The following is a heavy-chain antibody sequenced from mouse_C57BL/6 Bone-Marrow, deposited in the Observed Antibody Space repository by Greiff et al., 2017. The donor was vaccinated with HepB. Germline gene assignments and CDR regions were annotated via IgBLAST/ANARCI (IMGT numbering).Heavy chain of an antibody. CDR3: ARRPLYSNYEDYAMDY. Sequence: EVKLMESGGGLVKPGGSLKLSCAASGFTFSDYGMHWVRQAPEQGLEWVAYISSGSSTIYYADTVKGRFTISRDNAKNTLLLQMNSLRSEDTAMYYCARRPLYSNYEDYAMDYWGQGTSVTVSS. CDR2: ISSGSSTI. CDR1: GFTFSDYG. J-gene: IGHJ4*01. V-gene: IGHV5-17*01. D-gene: IGHD2-5*01.